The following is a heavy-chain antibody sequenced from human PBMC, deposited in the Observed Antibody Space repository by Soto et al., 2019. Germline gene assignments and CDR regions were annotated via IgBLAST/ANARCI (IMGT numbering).Heavy chain of an antibody. Sequence: GGSLRLSCAASGFTFSSYGMHWVRQAPGKGLEWVAVIWYDGSNKYYADSVKGRFTISRDNSKNTLYLQMNSLRAEDTAVYYCARVRYDFWSGYQTPFLGANHDAFDIWGQGTMVTVSS. CDR3: ARVRYDFWSGYQTPFLGANHDAFDI. CDR1: GFTFSSYG. J-gene: IGHJ3*02. CDR2: IWYDGSNK. D-gene: IGHD3-3*01. V-gene: IGHV3-33*01.